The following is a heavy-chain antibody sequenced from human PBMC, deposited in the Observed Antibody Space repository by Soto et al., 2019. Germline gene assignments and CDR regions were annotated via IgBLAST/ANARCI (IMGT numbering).Heavy chain of an antibody. J-gene: IGHJ4*02. Sequence: QVQLVQSGGEVKQPGASVRVSCKATGYTFINSAIAWVRQAPGQGLEWMGWISPENGNTNYAQSVQGRVTITTDKPTSTAYREIRRLRSDATAVYCCARDQSSGVFDYWGQGTLVTVST. CDR2: ISPENGNT. V-gene: IGHV1-18*01. CDR3: ARDQSSGVFDY. CDR1: GYTFINSA. D-gene: IGHD3-22*01.